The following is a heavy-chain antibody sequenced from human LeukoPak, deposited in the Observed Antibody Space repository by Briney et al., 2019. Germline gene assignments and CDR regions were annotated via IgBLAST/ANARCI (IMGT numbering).Heavy chain of an antibody. D-gene: IGHD3-10*01. CDR1: GFTFSSYS. CDR3: ARVLRGSGMVYYYMDV. J-gene: IGHJ6*03. CDR2: ISSSSSTI. V-gene: IGHV3-48*01. Sequence: GGSLRLSCAASGFTFSSYSMNWVRQAPGKGLEWVSYISSSSSTIYYADSVKGRFTISRDNAKNSLYLQMNSLRVEDTAVYYCARVLRGSGMVYYYMDVWGKGTTVTVSS.